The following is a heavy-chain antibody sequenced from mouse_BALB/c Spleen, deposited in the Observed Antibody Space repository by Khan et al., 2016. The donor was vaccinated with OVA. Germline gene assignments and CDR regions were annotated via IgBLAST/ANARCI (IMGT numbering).Heavy chain of an antibody. CDR1: GYTFTTYT. J-gene: IGHJ3*01. V-gene: IGHV1-4*01. CDR3: AREGACYRSDGWFAY. Sequence: VQLQESGAELARPGASVKMSCKASGYTFTTYTIHWVKQRPGQGLEWIGYIIPTNDYTNYNQKFKDRATLTADKSSSTAYMQLSSLTSEDSALYYCAREGACYRSDGWFAYWGQGTLVTVSA. D-gene: IGHD2-14*01. CDR2: IIPTNDYT.